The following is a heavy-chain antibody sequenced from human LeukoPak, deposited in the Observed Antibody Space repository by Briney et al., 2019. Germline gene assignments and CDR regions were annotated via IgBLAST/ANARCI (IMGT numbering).Heavy chain of an antibody. V-gene: IGHV3-21*01. CDR1: GFTFSTYT. J-gene: IGHJ3*02. CDR3: ATGSYDFWSGYSTDAFDI. D-gene: IGHD3-3*01. CDR2: ISTSSTYI. Sequence: GGSLRLSCAASGFTFSTYTMNWVRQAPGKGLEWVSSISTSSTYIYYADSVKGRFTISRDNAKNSLYLQMNSLRAEDTAVYYCATGSYDFWSGYSTDAFDIWGQGTMVTVSS.